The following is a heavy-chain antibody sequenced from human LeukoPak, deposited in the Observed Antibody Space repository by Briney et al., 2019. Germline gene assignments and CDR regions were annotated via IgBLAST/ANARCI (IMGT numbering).Heavy chain of an antibody. V-gene: IGHV3-48*03. CDR2: ISSSSTII. J-gene: IGHJ3*02. Sequence: GGSLRLPCAASGFTFSSYELYWVRQAPGKGLEWISYISSSSTIIKYADSVRGRFTISRDDARESLYLQMSSLRADDTAIYYCGASRQYVGAFDIWGQGTLVTVSS. CDR1: GFTFSSYE. CDR3: GASRQYVGAFDI. D-gene: IGHD3-16*01.